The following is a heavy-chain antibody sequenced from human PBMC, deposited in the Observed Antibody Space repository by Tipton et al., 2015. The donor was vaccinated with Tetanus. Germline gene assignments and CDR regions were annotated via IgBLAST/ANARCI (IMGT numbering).Heavy chain of an antibody. J-gene: IGHJ6*02. CDR1: GYTFTGYY. CDR2: IDPNSGGT. Sequence: QLVQSGAEVKKPGASVKVSCKASGYTFTGYYMYRVRQAPGQGLEWVGWIDPNSGGTIYAQNFQGRVTMTRDTSISTVYMELSRLRSDDTAVYYCARDRGDYIYYGMDVWGPGTTVTVSS. D-gene: IGHD3-22*01. CDR3: ARDRGDYIYYGMDV. V-gene: IGHV1-2*02.